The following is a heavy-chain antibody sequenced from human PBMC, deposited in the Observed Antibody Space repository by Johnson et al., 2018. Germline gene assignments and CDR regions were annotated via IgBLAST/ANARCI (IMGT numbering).Heavy chain of an antibody. V-gene: IGHV3-30-3*01. CDR3: ARSRSDSYVIDI. CDR1: GFTFRSYA. D-gene: IGHD3-16*01. J-gene: IGHJ3*02. Sequence: QVQLVASGGGVVQXGRSXRLXCAASGFTFRSYAMNWVRQAPGQGLEWVAVISSAGRNKYHGDSVKGRLTISRDNAKNTLYLQMNSLRAEDTAVYYCARSRSDSYVIDIWGQGTMVTVSP. CDR2: ISSAGRNK.